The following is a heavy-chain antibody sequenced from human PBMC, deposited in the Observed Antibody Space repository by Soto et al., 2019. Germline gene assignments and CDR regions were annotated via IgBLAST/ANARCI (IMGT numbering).Heavy chain of an antibody. D-gene: IGHD4-4*01. V-gene: IGHV4-39*01. CDR3: ARLRLMTTVTTNWFDH. CDR1: GGSINSGSYY. J-gene: IGHJ5*02. CDR2: IYYSGNT. Sequence: LETLSLTCTVSGGSINSGSYYWGWIRQPPGKGLEWIGNIYYSGNTYSNPSLKSRVTISVATSKNQFSLKLSSMTAADTAVYYCARLRLMTTVTTNWFDHWGQGIPVTVSS.